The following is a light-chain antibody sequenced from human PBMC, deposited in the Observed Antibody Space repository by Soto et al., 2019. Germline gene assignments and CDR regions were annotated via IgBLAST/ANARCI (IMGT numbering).Light chain of an antibody. CDR2: EDT. J-gene: IGLJ1*01. V-gene: IGLV2-23*01. CDR1: SSDVGNYNL. CDR3: CSYAVGRTYV. Sequence: QSVLTQPASVSGSPGQSITISCTGSSSDVGNYNLVSWYQQHPGKAPKLMIYEDTKWPSGVSNRFSGSKSGNTAYLTISGLQAEDEADYYCCSYAVGRTYVFGTGTKVTVL.